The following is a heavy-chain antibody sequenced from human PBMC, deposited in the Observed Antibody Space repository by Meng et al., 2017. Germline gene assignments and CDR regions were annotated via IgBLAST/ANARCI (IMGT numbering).Heavy chain of an antibody. Sequence: EVQRGEAGGGLVKSGGSRRPPCTALGFTCRNYWMHWVRQAPGKGLVWVSRIKPDGTMTVYADSVKGRFTISRDNAKNTLYLQMNSLRSDDTAVYYCARSDWFDPWGQGTLVTVSS. CDR2: IKPDGTMT. CDR1: GFTCRNYW. V-gene: IGHV3-74*01. J-gene: IGHJ5*02. CDR3: ARSDWFDP.